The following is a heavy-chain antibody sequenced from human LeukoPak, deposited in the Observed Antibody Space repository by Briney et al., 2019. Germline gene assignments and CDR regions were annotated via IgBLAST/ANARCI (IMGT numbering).Heavy chain of an antibody. Sequence: GGSLRLSCAASGFTFSSYAMSWVRQAPGKGLEWVSAISGSGGSTYYADSVKGRFTISRDNAKNSLYLQMNSLRAEDTAVYYCARDLITMVRGVIAKHLDYWGQGTLVTVSS. V-gene: IGHV3-23*01. D-gene: IGHD3-10*01. CDR1: GFTFSSYA. J-gene: IGHJ4*02. CDR2: ISGSGGST. CDR3: ARDLITMVRGVIAKHLDY.